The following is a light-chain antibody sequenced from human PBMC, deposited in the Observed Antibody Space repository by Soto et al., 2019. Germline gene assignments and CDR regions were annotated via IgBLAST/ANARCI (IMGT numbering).Light chain of an antibody. J-gene: IGLJ1*01. CDR2: EVE. V-gene: IGLV2-14*01. Sequence: QSVLTQPASVSGSPGQSITISCTGSGRDIGAYNYVSWYQQHPGKAPKLIIYEVENRPSGVSNRFSAPKSAFTASLTISGLQAEDEADYYCSPYTSSSTYVFGTGTKVTVL. CDR1: GRDIGAYNY. CDR3: SPYTSSSTYV.